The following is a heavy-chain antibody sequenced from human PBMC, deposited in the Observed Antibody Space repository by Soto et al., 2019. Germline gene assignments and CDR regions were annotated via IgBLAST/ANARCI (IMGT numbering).Heavy chain of an antibody. CDR3: ARGVRRYYDSSGYYEFDY. CDR1: GFTFSSYA. V-gene: IGHV3-30-3*01. CDR2: ISYDGSNK. Sequence: PGGSLRLSCAASGFTFSSYAMHWVRQAPGKGLEWVAVISYDGSNKYYADSVKGRFTISRDNSKNTLYLQMNSLRAEDTAVYYCARGVRRYYDSSGYYEFDYWCQGTLVTVSS. J-gene: IGHJ4*02. D-gene: IGHD3-22*01.